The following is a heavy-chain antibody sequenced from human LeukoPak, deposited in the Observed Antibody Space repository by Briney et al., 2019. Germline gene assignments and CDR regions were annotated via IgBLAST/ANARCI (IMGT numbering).Heavy chain of an antibody. V-gene: IGHV4-34*01. CDR3: ARTGYCSSTSCRNYAFDI. CDR2: INHSGST. CDR1: GGSFSGYY. Sequence: SETLSLTCAVYGGSFSGYYWSWIRQPPGKRLEWIGEINHSGSTNYNPSLKSRVTISVDTSKNQFSLKLSSVTAADTAVYYCARTGYCSSTSCRNYAFDIWGQGTMVTVSS. D-gene: IGHD2-2*01. J-gene: IGHJ3*02.